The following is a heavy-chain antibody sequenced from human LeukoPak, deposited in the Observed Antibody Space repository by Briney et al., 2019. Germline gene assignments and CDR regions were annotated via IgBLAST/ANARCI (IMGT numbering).Heavy chain of an antibody. V-gene: IGHV3-53*04. Sequence: CLSSVLPGIILDMSRLPQAPGKGLDWVSLIYAGGSTYYADAVKGRFTISRHNSKNTLHLQMNSLRVEDTAVYYCATAGSSELLWDYAMDVWGQGTTVTVSS. J-gene: IGHJ6*02. CDR2: IYAGGST. D-gene: IGHD3-10*01. CDR3: ATAGSSELLWDYAMDV. CDR1: VLPGIILD.